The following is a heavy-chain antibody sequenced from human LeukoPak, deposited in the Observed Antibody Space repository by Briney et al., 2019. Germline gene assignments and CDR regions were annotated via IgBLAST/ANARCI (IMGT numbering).Heavy chain of an antibody. CDR2: INTNTGNP. D-gene: IGHD6-6*01. J-gene: IGHJ4*02. V-gene: IGHV7-4-1*02. Sequence: ASVKVSCKASGYTFTSYAMNWVRQTPGQGLEGMGWINTNTGNPTYAQGFTGRFVFSLDTSVSTAYLQISSLKAEDTAAYYCVRYSSSSLFDYWGQGTLVTVSS. CDR1: GYTFTSYA. CDR3: VRYSSSSLFDY.